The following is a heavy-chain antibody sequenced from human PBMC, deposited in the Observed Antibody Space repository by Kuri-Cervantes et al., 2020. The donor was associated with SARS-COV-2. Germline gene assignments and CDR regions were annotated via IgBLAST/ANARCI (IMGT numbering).Heavy chain of an antibody. CDR1: GGSISSYY. D-gene: IGHD3-16*02. J-gene: IGHJ5*02. CDR2: IYYSGST. CDR3: ARDHGGDYDYVWGSYRYRWFDP. V-gene: IGHV4-59*01. Sequence: SETLSLTCTVSGGSISSYYWSRIRQPPGKGLEWIGYIYYSGSTNYNPSLKSRVTISVDTSKNQFSLKLSSVTAADTAVYYCARDHGGDYDYVWGSYRYRWFDPWGQGTLVTVSS.